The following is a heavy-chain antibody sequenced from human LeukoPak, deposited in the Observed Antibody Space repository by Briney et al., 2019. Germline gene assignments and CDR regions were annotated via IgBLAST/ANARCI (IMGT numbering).Heavy chain of an antibody. J-gene: IGHJ6*04. CDR1: GFIFSSYS. Sequence: GGSPRLSCAASGFIFSSYSMNWVRQAPGKGLEWVSYISSSSSSIYYADAVKGRFTISRDNSKNTLYLQMNSLRAEDTAVYYCAKDYPYPVWGKGTTVTISS. D-gene: IGHD2-2*01. V-gene: IGHV3-48*01. CDR2: ISSSSSSI. CDR3: AKDYPYPV.